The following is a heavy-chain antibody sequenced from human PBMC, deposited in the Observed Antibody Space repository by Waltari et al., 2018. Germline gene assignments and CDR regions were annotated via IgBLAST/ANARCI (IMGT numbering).Heavy chain of an antibody. D-gene: IGHD2-2*01. J-gene: IGHJ4*02. V-gene: IGHV3-30-3*01. CDR3: ARDRKVPFDY. Sequence: QVQLVESGGGVVQPGRSLRLSCAAPGFPFSRYAMHWVRQAPGKGLEWVAVISYDGSNKYYADSVKGRFTIARDNSKNTLYLQMNSLRAEDTAVYYCARDRKVPFDYWGQGTLVTVSS. CDR1: GFPFSRYA. CDR2: ISYDGSNK.